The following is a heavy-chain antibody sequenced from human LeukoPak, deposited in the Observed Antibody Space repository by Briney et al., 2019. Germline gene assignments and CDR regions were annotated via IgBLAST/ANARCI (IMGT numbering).Heavy chain of an antibody. Sequence: ASVKVSCTASGYTFTSYAMHWVRQAPGQRLEWMGWINAGNGNTKYSQKFQGRVTITRDTSASTAYMELSSLRSEDTAVYYCARSPPSYYYDSSGYYSYYFDYWGQGTLVTVSS. V-gene: IGHV1-3*01. J-gene: IGHJ4*02. CDR3: ARSPPSYYYDSSGYYSYYFDY. D-gene: IGHD3-22*01. CDR2: INAGNGNT. CDR1: GYTFTSYA.